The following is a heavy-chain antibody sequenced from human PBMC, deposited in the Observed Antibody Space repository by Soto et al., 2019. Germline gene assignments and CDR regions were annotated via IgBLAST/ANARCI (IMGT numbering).Heavy chain of an antibody. CDR3: ARDVPLSVRGVIRHRNPAN. Sequence: QVQLVQSGAEVKKPGSSVKVSCKASGGTFSSYTISWVRQAPGQGLEWMGRIIPILGIANYAQKFQGRGTITADKSTSTGYVELSRLRSEYTAVYYCARDVPLSVRGVIRHRNPANWGQGTLVTVSS. CDR1: GGTFSSYT. D-gene: IGHD3-10*01. J-gene: IGHJ4*02. V-gene: IGHV1-69*08. CDR2: IIPILGIA.